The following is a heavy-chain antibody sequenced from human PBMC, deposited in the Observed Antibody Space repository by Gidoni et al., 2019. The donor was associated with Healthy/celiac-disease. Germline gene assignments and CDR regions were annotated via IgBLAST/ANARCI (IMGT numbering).Heavy chain of an antibody. J-gene: IGHJ4*02. Sequence: EVQLVQSGAEVQKPGESLKISCKGSGYSFTSYWIGWGRQMPGKGLEWMGIIYPGDSDTRYSPSFQGQVTISVDKSISTAYLQWSSLKASDTAMYYCARHSWGGWYQPSHFDYWGQGTLVTVSS. CDR3: ARHSWGGWYQPSHFDY. CDR2: IYPGDSDT. CDR1: GYSFTSYW. V-gene: IGHV5-51*01. D-gene: IGHD6-19*01.